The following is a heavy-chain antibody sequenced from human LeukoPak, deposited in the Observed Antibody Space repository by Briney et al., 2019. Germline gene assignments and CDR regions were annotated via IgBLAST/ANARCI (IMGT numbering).Heavy chain of an antibody. V-gene: IGHV3-11*04. CDR2: ISSSGSTI. D-gene: IGHD3-10*01. J-gene: IGHJ6*03. Sequence: GGSLRLSCAASGFTFSDYYMSWIGQAPGKGLEWVSYISSSGSTIYYADSVKGRFTISRDNAKNSLYLQMNSLRAEDTAVYYCARPLWFGQISHYYYYMDVWGKGTTVTVSS. CDR1: GFTFSDYY. CDR3: ARPLWFGQISHYYYYMDV.